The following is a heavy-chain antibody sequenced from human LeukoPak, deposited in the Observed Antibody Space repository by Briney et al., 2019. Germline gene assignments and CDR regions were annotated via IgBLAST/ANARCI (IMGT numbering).Heavy chain of an antibody. Sequence: GASVKVSCKASGGTFSSYAISWVRQAPGQGLEWMGGIIPIFGTANYAQKFQGRVTMTRDTSTSTVYMELSSLRSEDTAVYYCARDLFNMVVVPAFITDYYYGMDVWGQGTTVTVSS. CDR3: ARDLFNMVVVPAFITDYYYGMDV. D-gene: IGHD2-2*01. V-gene: IGHV1-69*05. CDR2: IIPIFGTA. J-gene: IGHJ6*02. CDR1: GGTFSSYA.